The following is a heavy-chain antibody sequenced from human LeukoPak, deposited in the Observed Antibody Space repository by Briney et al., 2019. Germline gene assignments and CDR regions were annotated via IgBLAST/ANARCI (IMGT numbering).Heavy chain of an antibody. V-gene: IGHV4-34*01. Sequence: PSETLSLTCAVYGGSFSGYYWSWIRQPPGKGLEWIREINHSGSTNYNPSLKSRVTISVDTSKNQFSLKLSSVTAADTAVYYCARCGIVVVPAQQNYFDYWGQGTLVTVSS. J-gene: IGHJ4*02. CDR3: ARCGIVVVPAQQNYFDY. CDR1: GGSFSGYY. D-gene: IGHD2-2*01. CDR2: INHSGST.